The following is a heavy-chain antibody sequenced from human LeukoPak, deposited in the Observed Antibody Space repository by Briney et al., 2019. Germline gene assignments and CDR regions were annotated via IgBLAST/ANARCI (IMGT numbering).Heavy chain of an antibody. V-gene: IGHV3-11*04. CDR1: GFTFSYYW. J-gene: IGHJ4*02. Sequence: PGGSLRLSCAASGFTFSYYWMTWIRQAPGKGLEWVSYISSSGSAIYYADSVKGRFTISRDNAKNSLYLQMNSLRAEDTAVYYCARSIAAAGGFDYWGQGTLVTVSS. CDR3: ARSIAAAGGFDY. CDR2: ISSSGSAI. D-gene: IGHD6-13*01.